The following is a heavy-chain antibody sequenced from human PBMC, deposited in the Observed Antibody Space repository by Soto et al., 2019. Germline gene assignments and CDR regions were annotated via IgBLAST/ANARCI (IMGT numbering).Heavy chain of an antibody. CDR1: GGTFSSYA. CDR2: IIPIFGTA. D-gene: IGHD6-19*01. J-gene: IGHJ5*02. CDR3: ARVWQWLAPYNWFDP. Sequence: SVNVSCKASGGTFSSYAISWVRQAPGQGLEWMGGIIPIFGTANYAQKFQGRVTITADESTSTAYMELSSLRSEDTAVYYCARVWQWLAPYNWFDPWGQGTLVTVSS. V-gene: IGHV1-69*13.